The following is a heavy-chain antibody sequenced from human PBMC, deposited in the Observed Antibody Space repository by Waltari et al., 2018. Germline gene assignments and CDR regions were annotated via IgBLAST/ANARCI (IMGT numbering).Heavy chain of an antibody. Sequence: EEQLLESGGGLVQPGDSLRLSCAASGFRFSNYWMTWVRQAPGRGLVWVARISNDETTLTYADSVKGRFTLSRDNAKNTVYLQMKRLRADDTAVYYCARLAPRTYRSPVPGRHYYYGMDVWGQGTTVTVSS. CDR2: ISNDETTL. J-gene: IGHJ6*02. V-gene: IGHV3-74*03. CDR1: GFRFSNYW. CDR3: ARLAPRTYRSPVPGRHYYYGMDV. D-gene: IGHD3-10*01.